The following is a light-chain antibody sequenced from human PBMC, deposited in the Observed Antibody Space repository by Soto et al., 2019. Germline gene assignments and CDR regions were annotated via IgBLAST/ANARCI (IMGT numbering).Light chain of an antibody. CDR1: QSAGGTF. CDR2: GAS. Sequence: DIVLTQSPGTLSLSPGERATLSCRASQSAGGTFLAWYQQKPGQAPRLLIYGASSRAAGIPHRFSGSGSGTDFTLTISRLETEDFAVYYCQQYGRSPYTFGQGTKLEIK. V-gene: IGKV3-20*01. CDR3: QQYGRSPYT. J-gene: IGKJ2*01.